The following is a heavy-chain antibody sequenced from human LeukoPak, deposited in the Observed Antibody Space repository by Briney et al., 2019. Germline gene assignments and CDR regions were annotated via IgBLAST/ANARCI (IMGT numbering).Heavy chain of an antibody. V-gene: IGHV3-23*01. Sequence: GGSLRLSCAACGFTFRTYAMSWVRQAPGKGLEWVSSISDSGGSTYYADSVKGRFTISRDSSKNTLYLQMSSLGAEDTAVYYCARGRRSSCYSGVDSWGQGTLVTVSS. CDR2: ISDSGGST. CDR1: GFTFRTYA. CDR3: ARGRRSSCYSGVDS. J-gene: IGHJ4*02. D-gene: IGHD2-2*02.